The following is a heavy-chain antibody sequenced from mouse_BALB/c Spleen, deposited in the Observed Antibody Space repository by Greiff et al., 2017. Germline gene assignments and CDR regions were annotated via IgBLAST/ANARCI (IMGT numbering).Heavy chain of an antibody. CDR1: GYTFTSYT. V-gene: IGHV1-4*02. D-gene: IGHD1-1*01. Sequence: VQLQQSAAELARPGASVKMSCKASGYTFTSYTMHWVKQRPGQGLEWIGYINPSSGYTEYNQKFKDKTTLTADKSSSTAYMQLSSLTSEDSAVYYGAKYYYGSSQYYFEYWGQGTTLTVSA. CDR3: AKYYYGSSQYYFEY. J-gene: IGHJ2*01. CDR2: INPSSGYT.